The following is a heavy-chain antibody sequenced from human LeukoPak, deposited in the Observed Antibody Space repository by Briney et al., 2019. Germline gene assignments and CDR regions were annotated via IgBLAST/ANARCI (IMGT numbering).Heavy chain of an antibody. CDR2: IKQDGSEK. CDR3: TRQVSGTTVTTAEDY. CDR1: RFTFSNYW. V-gene: IGHV3-7*01. D-gene: IGHD4-17*01. J-gene: IGHJ4*02. Sequence: GGSLRLSCAASRFTFSNYWMSWVRQAPGKGLEWVANIKQDGSEKYYVDSVKGRFTISRDNAKNSMYLQMNSLRAEDTAVYYCTRQVSGTTVTTAEDYWGQGTLVTVSS.